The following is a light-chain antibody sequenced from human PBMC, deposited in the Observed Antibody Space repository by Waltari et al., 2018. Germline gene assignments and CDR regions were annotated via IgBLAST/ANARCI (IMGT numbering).Light chain of an antibody. CDR3: LQDYTYPYT. Sequence: AIQMTQSPSSLSASLGDRVTISCRASQGIRSDLDWYQQKPGKAPKRLIYDSSSLHSGVPSRISGSGSGTVFTLTISSLQPEDVATYYCLQDYTYPYTFGQGTKLEIK. J-gene: IGKJ2*01. CDR2: DSS. V-gene: IGKV1-6*01. CDR1: QGIRSD.